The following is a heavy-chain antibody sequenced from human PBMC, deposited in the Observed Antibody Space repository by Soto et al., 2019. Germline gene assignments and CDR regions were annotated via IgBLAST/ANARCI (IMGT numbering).Heavy chain of an antibody. D-gene: IGHD3-9*01. CDR2: ISYDGSNK. Sequence: LRLSFAASGFTFSSYAMHWVRQAPGKGLEWVAVISYDGSNKYYADSVKGRFTISRDNSKNTLYLQMNSLRAEDTAVYYCARESRNFGRYFDYWGQGTLVTVSS. CDR1: GFTFSSYA. V-gene: IGHV3-30-3*01. J-gene: IGHJ4*02. CDR3: ARESRNFGRYFDY.